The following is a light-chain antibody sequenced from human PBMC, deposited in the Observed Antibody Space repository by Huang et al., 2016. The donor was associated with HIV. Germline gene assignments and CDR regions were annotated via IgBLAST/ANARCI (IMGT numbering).Light chain of an antibody. Sequence: EVVLTQSPVTLSLSPGERATLSCRASQSVGTYLAWYQQKPGQTPSLLIYDVSKRAAGIPARFSGSGSGTDFTLTISTLEPEDFVLYYCQQRISWPLTFGGGTSVEIK. CDR1: QSVGTY. V-gene: IGKV3-11*01. J-gene: IGKJ4*01. CDR3: QQRISWPLT. CDR2: DVS.